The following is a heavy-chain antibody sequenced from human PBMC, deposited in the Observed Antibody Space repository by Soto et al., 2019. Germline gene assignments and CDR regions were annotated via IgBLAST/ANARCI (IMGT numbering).Heavy chain of an antibody. CDR1: GFTFSSST. CDR3: ARDPGDGMDV. CDR2: ISYDGRNK. J-gene: IGHJ6*02. V-gene: IGHV3-30*04. Sequence: QVQLVESGGGVVQPGSSLRLSCAASGFTFSSSTIHWVRQAPGKGLEWVALISYDGRNKYNADSVKGRFTISGDNFTNTLYLQMNSLRAEDTAVYYCARDPGDGMDVWGQGTTVTVSS. D-gene: IGHD7-27*01.